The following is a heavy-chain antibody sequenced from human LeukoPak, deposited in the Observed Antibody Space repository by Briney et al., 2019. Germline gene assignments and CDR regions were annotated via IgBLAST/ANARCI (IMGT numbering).Heavy chain of an antibody. CDR2: ISAYNGNT. CDR3: ARGPYGASISKWFDP. J-gene: IGHJ5*02. CDR1: GYTFTSYG. Sequence: ASVKVSCKASGYTFTSYGISWVRQAPGQGLEWMGWISAYNGNTNYAQKLQGRVTMTTDTSTSTAYMELRSLRSDDTAVYYCARGPYGASISKWFDPWGQGTQVIVSP. V-gene: IGHV1-18*01. D-gene: IGHD4/OR15-4a*01.